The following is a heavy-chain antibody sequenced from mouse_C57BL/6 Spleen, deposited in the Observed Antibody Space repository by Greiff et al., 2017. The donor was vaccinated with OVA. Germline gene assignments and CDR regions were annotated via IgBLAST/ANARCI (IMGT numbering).Heavy chain of an antibody. D-gene: IGHD2-3*01. Sequence: EVQLVESGGGLVQPGGSLKLSCAASGFTFSDYYMYWVRQTPEKRLEWVAYISNGGGSTYYPDTLKGRFTITRDTATNTPYLQLSGLKAEDTAMNYGARYHGYDYAMDYWGQGTSVTVSS. V-gene: IGHV5-12*01. CDR1: GFTFSDYY. CDR3: ARYHGYDYAMDY. J-gene: IGHJ4*01. CDR2: ISNGGGST.